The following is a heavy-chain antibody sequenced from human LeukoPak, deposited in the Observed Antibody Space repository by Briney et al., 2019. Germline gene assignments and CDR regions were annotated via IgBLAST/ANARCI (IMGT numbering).Heavy chain of an antibody. Sequence: GGSLRLSCAASGFTFSSYAMSWVRQAPGKGLEWVSAISGSGGSTYYADSVKGRFTISRHNSKNTLYLQMNSLRAEDTAVYYCARSGIAAAGDPTGIDYYYYGMDVWGQGTTVAVSS. CDR2: ISGSGGST. CDR3: ARSGIAAAGDPTGIDYYYYGMDV. V-gene: IGHV3-23*01. D-gene: IGHD6-13*01. J-gene: IGHJ6*02. CDR1: GFTFSSYA.